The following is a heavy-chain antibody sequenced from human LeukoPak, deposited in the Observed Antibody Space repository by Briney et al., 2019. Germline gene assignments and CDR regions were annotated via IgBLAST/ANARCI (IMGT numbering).Heavy chain of an antibody. CDR2: IYHSGST. CDR3: ARLSVAGTSGYYYMDV. D-gene: IGHD6-19*01. CDR1: GGSISSSSYY. V-gene: IGHV4-39*07. J-gene: IGHJ6*03. Sequence: SETLSLTCTVSGGSISSSSYYWGWIRQPPGKGLEWIGSIYHSGSTYYNPSLKTRVTISVDMSKNQFSLKLSTVTAADTAVYYCARLSVAGTSGYYYMDVWGKGTTVTVSS.